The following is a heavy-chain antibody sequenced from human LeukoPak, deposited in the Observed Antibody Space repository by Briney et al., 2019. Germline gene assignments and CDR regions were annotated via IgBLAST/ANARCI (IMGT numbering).Heavy chain of an antibody. D-gene: IGHD5-18*01. V-gene: IGHV3-53*01. J-gene: IGHJ4*02. CDR1: GFAVSNNY. CDR3: ARASGYSNSYSH. Sequence: GGSLRLSCAAPGFAVSNNYMSWVRQAPGKGLEWVSLIDSGGSTYYADFVKVRLTISRDNSKNTLYLQMNSLKAEDTAVYYCARASGYSNSYSHWGQGTLVTVSS. CDR2: IDSGGST.